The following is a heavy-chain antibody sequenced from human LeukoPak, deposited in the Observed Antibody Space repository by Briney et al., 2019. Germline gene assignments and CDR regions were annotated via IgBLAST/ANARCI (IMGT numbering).Heavy chain of an antibody. V-gene: IGHV4-4*09. D-gene: IGHD6-6*01. J-gene: IGHJ4*02. CDR1: GGSISGYY. CDR3: AGHRFTSSSSYFDY. CDR2: IYTTGST. Sequence: PSETLSLTCIVSGGSISGYYWSWIRQPPGKGLQWIGYIYTTGSTNYNPSFKSRVTISVDTSKNQFSLELSSVIAADTAVYYCAGHRFTSSSSYFDYWGQGTLVTVSS.